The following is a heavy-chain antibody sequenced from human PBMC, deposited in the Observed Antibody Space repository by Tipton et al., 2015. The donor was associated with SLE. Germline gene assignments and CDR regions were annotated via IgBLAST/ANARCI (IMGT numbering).Heavy chain of an antibody. CDR2: ISYDGSNK. V-gene: IGHV3-30*03. D-gene: IGHD5-18*01. CDR1: GFTFSSYS. Sequence: SLRLSCAASGFTFSSYSMNWVRQAPGKGLEWVAVISYDGSNKYYADSVKGRFTISRDNAKNSLYLQMNSLRAEDTAVYYCARGEVDTAMPSDYWGQGTLVTVSS. CDR3: ARGEVDTAMPSDY. J-gene: IGHJ4*02.